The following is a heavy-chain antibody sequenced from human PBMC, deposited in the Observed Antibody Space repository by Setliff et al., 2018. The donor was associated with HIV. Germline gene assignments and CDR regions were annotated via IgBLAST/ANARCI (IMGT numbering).Heavy chain of an antibody. J-gene: IGHJ4*01. CDR2: VYSAGNT. CDR3: AKDGISGGSYPPYYFDY. V-gene: IGHV3-53*01. CDR1: GFTVSSTY. Sequence: QPGGSLRLSCAASGFTVSSTYMSWVRQSPVRGLEWVSVVYSAGNTYYADSVKGRFTVSRDNSKNTLYLQMNRLRVDDTAVYYCAKDGISGGSYPPYYFDYWGHGSL. D-gene: IGHD2-15*01.